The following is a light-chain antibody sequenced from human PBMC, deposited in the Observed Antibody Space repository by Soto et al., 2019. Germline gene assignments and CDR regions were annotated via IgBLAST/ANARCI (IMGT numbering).Light chain of an antibody. CDR1: QSVSSY. J-gene: IGKJ3*01. CDR3: QQRSNWPPETT. CDR2: DAS. V-gene: IGKV3-11*01. Sequence: EIVLTQSPATLSLSPGERATLSCRASQSVSSYLGWYQQKPGQAPRLLIYDASNRATGIPARFSGSGSGTDFTLTISSLEPEDFAVYDCQQRSNWPPETTFGPGTKVDIK.